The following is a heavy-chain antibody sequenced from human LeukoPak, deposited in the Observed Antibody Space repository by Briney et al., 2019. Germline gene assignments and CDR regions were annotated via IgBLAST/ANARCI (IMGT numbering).Heavy chain of an antibody. CDR1: GFTFSSYS. V-gene: IGHV3-21*05. Sequence: GGSLRLSCAASGFTFSSYSMNWVRQAPGKGLEWVSYISSSSSYIYYASSVKGRFTISRDNDKNSVYVQMNSVRDEDTAVYYCARGRGPAYFDYWGQGTLVTVSS. D-gene: IGHD2-2*01. CDR2: ISSSSSYI. J-gene: IGHJ4*02. CDR3: ARGRGPAYFDY.